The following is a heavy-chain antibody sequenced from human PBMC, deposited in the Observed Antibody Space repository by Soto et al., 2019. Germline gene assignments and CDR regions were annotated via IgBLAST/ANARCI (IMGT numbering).Heavy chain of an antibody. CDR2: INPGGVST. Sequence: QVQLVQSGAEVKKPGASVEVSCKASGYTFTTYYIHWVRHAPGQGLGWRGVINPGGVSTKYAQKFQDRVTMTSDTSTSTVYMDLSSLRSEDTAVYFCARGGNGDNVGYWYFDLWGRGTLVTVSP. J-gene: IGHJ2*01. D-gene: IGHD4-17*01. CDR3: ARGGNGDNVGYWYFDL. V-gene: IGHV1-46*01. CDR1: GYTFTTYY.